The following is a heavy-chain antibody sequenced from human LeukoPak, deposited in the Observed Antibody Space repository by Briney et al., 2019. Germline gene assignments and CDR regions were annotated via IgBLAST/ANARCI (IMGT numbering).Heavy chain of an antibody. Sequence: SETLSLTCTVSGGSISSYYWSWIRQPPGKGLEGIGYIYYSGSTNYNPSLNSRATISVDTSKNQFSLKLSSVTAADTAVYYCAREYRSIVRNAFDIWGQGTMVTVSS. J-gene: IGHJ3*02. CDR1: GGSISSYY. CDR3: AREYRSIVRNAFDI. V-gene: IGHV4-59*01. D-gene: IGHD6-13*01. CDR2: IYYSGST.